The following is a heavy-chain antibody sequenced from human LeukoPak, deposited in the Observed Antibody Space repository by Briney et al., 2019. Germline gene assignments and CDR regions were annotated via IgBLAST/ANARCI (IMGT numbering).Heavy chain of an antibody. Sequence: KPSETLSLTCAVYGGSFSGYYWSWIRQPPGKGLEWIGEINHSGSTNYNPSLKSRVTISVDTSKNQFSLKLSSVTAADTAVYYCARHRIVATPFDYWGQGTLVTVSS. CDR3: ARHRIVATPFDY. CDR1: GGSFSGYY. J-gene: IGHJ4*02. CDR2: INHSGST. V-gene: IGHV4-34*01. D-gene: IGHD5-12*01.